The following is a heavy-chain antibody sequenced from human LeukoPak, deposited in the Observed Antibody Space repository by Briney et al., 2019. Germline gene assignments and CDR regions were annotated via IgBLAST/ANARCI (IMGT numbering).Heavy chain of an antibody. CDR3: AKRGGGTMFAFDI. CDR1: GFIFSNYV. CDR2: ISDIGIGT. J-gene: IGHJ3*02. Sequence: GGSLRLSCAASGFIFSNYVMGWVRQAPGKGLELVSSISDIGIGTYYADSVKGRFTIFRDNSKNILYLQMNSLRAEDTAIYYCAKRGGGTMFAFDIWGQGTMVTVSS. D-gene: IGHD3-10*02. V-gene: IGHV3-23*01.